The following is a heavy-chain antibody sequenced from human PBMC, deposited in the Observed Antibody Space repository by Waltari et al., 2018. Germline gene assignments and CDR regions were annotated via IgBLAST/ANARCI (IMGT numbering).Heavy chain of an antibody. V-gene: IGHV3-30*02. D-gene: IGHD1-26*01. CDR1: GFTFSSYG. CDR2: IRYDGSNK. Sequence: QVQLVESGGGVVQPGGSLRLSCAASGFTFSSYGMHWVRQAPGKGLEWVAFIRYDGSNKYYADSVKGRFTISRDNSKNTLYLQMNSLRAEDTAVYYCAKDMSYSGSYVDAFDIWGQGTMVTVSS. CDR3: AKDMSYSGSYVDAFDI. J-gene: IGHJ3*02.